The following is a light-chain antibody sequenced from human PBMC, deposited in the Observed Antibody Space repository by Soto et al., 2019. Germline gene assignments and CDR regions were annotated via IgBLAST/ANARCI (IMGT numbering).Light chain of an antibody. CDR1: QSVSSY. CDR2: DAS. CDR3: PQRSNWPST. J-gene: IGKJ4*01. Sequence: EIVLTQSPATLSLSPGDRATLSCRASQSVSSYLAWYQQKPGQAPRLLIYDASNRATGIPARCSGSGSGTDFTLTITTLAPEDFAVYYCPQRSNWPSTFGGGTKVEIK. V-gene: IGKV3-11*01.